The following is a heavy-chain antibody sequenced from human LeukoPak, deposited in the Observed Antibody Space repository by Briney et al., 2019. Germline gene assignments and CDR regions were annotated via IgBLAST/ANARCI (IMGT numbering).Heavy chain of an antibody. CDR3: AKTDWYSSSYNFDY. J-gene: IGHJ4*02. CDR2: ISGSGGST. V-gene: IGHV3-23*01. D-gene: IGHD6-6*01. Sequence: GGSLRLSCAASGFTFSSYAMSWVRQVPGKGLEWVSAISGSGGSTYYADSVKGRFTISRDNSKNTLYLQMNSLRAEDTAVYYCAKTDWYSSSYNFDYWGQGTLVTVSS. CDR1: GFTFSSYA.